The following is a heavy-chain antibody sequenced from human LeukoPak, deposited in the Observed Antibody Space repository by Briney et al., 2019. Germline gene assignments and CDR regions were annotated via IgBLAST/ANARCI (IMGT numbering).Heavy chain of an antibody. V-gene: IGHV4-34*01. CDR1: GGSFSGYY. J-gene: IGHJ4*02. CDR3: ARGPAKDRRWEY. D-gene: IGHD1-26*01. Sequence: AETLSLTCAVYGGSFSGYYWSWIRQPPGKGLEWIGEINHSGSANYNPSLKSRVTISVDRSKNQFSLKLSSVTAADTAVYYCARGPAKDRRWEYWGQGTLVTVSS. CDR2: INHSGSA.